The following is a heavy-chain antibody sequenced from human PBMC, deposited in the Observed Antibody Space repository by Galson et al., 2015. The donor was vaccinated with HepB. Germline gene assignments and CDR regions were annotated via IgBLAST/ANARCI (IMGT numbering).Heavy chain of an antibody. V-gene: IGHV3-48*04. CDR3: ARRPRWELTYYYYYGMDV. CDR2: ISSSSSTI. D-gene: IGHD1-26*01. J-gene: IGHJ6*02. Sequence: SLRLSCAASGFTFSSYGMNWVRQAPGKGLEWVSYISSSSSTIYYADSVKGRFTISRDNAKNSLYLQMHSLSAEDTAVYYCARRPRWELTYYYYYGMDVWGQGTTVTVSS. CDR1: GFTFSSYG.